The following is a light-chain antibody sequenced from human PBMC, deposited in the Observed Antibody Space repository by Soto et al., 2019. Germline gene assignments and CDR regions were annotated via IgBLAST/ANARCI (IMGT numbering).Light chain of an antibody. V-gene: IGLV2-23*01. Sequence: QSALTQPASVSGSPGQSITISCTGTSSDVGSYNLVSWYQQHPGKAPKLMIYEGSKRPSGVSNRFSGSKSGNTASLTFSGLQAEDEADYYCCSYAGSSTWVFGTGTKLTVL. J-gene: IGLJ1*01. CDR3: CSYAGSSTWV. CDR2: EGS. CDR1: SSDVGSYNL.